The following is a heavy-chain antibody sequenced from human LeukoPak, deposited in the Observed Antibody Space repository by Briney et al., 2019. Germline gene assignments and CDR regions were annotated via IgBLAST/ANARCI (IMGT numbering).Heavy chain of an antibody. CDR1: GFTFSSYS. D-gene: IGHD3-3*01. CDR2: INSDGSST. V-gene: IGHV3-74*01. CDR3: ARDQTPLFLEWSATMDV. Sequence: HTGGSLRLSCAASGFTFSSYSMNWVRQAPGKGLVWVSRINSDGSSTSYADSVKGRFTISRDNAKNTLYLQMNSLRAEDTAVYYCARDQTPLFLEWSATMDVWGKGTTVTVSS. J-gene: IGHJ6*03.